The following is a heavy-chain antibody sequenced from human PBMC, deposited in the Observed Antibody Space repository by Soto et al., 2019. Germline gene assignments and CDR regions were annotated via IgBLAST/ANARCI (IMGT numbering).Heavy chain of an antibody. D-gene: IGHD2-15*01. J-gene: IGHJ6*02. CDR3: AREWAAHYYYGMDV. CDR1: GGSISSGGYY. V-gene: IGHV4-31*03. CDR2: IYYSGST. Sequence: QVQLQESGPGLVKPSQTLSLTCTVSGGSISSGGYYWSWIRQHPGKGLEWIGYIYYSGSTYYNPSLKSRVTISVDTSNNQFSLKLSSVTAADTAVYYCAREWAAHYYYGMDVWGQGTTVTVSS.